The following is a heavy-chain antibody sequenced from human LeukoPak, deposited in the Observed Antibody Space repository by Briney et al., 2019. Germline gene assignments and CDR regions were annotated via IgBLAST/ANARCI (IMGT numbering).Heavy chain of an antibody. CDR2: INPSGGST. V-gene: IGHV1-46*01. CDR1: GYTFTSYY. J-gene: IGHJ6*04. D-gene: IGHD3-10*01. CDR3: ARDSMPDSPMVRGVIIYYYYYGMDV. Sequence: ASVKVSCKASGYTFTSYYMHWVRQAPGQGLEWMGIINPSGGSTSYAQKFQGRVTMTRDTSTSTVYMELSSLRSEDTAVYYYARDSMPDSPMVRGVIIYYYYYGMDVWGKGTTVTVSS.